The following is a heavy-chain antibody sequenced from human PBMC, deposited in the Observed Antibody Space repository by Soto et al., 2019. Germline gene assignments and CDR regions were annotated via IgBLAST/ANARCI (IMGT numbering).Heavy chain of an antibody. D-gene: IGHD3-16*01. CDR3: ARGETYLGV. V-gene: IGHV1-69*01. CDR2: IIPIFGSR. CDR1: RDTFSKYA. J-gene: IGHJ6*02. Sequence: QVQLVQSGAEVKKPGSSVKVSCKASRDTFSKYAFNWVRQAPGQGLEWMGWIIPIFGSRNYAEKFQGRVTITADESTSTAYMELRSLRFEDTAVYYCARGETYLGVWGQGTTATVSS.